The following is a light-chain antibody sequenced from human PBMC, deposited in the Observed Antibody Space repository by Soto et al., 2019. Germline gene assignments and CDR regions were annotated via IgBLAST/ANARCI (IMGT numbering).Light chain of an antibody. V-gene: IGLV2-14*01. J-gene: IGLJ2*01. CDR1: SSDVGGYNY. CDR2: DVS. Sequence: QSALTQPASVSGSPGQSITISCTGTSSDVGGYNYVSWYQQHPGKAPKLMIYDVSNRPSGVSNRFSGSKSANTASLTISGLQAEDEADYYCSSYTGNSTYVVFGGGTKVTVL. CDR3: SSYTGNSTYVV.